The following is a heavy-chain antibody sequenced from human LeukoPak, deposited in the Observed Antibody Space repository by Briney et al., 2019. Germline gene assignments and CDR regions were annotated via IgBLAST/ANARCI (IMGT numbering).Heavy chain of an antibody. V-gene: IGHV4-59*01. CDR2: IYYSGST. D-gene: IGHD3-22*01. J-gene: IGHJ5*02. Sequence: KPSETLSLTCSVSGGSISTYYWSWIRQPPGKGLEWIGDIYYSGSTKYNPSLKSRVTISLDTSKNHFPLKMRSVTAADTAVYYCARGLNYYDSSGPDWFDPWGQGTLVTVSS. CDR3: ARGLNYYDSSGPDWFDP. CDR1: GGSISTYY.